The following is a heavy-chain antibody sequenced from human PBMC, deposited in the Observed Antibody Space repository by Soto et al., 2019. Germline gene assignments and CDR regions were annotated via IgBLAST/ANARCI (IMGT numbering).Heavy chain of an antibody. CDR3: ARVSGSYYYGMDV. CDR1: GGSISSSNW. CDR2: IYHSGST. D-gene: IGHD1-26*01. Sequence: QVQLQESGPGLVKPSGTLSLTCAVSGGSISSSNWWSWVRQPPGKGLEWIGEIYHSGSTNYNPSLKRRVTISVDQSKNQFSLKLSSVTAADTAVYYCARVSGSYYYGMDVWGQGITVTVSS. J-gene: IGHJ6*02. V-gene: IGHV4-4*02.